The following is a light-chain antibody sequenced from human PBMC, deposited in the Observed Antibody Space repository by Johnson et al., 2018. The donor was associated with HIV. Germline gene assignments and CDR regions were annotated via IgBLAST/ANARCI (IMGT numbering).Light chain of an antibody. CDR3: GTWDSSLSGV. CDR1: SSNIGNNY. J-gene: IGLJ1*01. CDR2: ENN. Sequence: QSVLTQPPSVSAAPGQKVTISCSGSSSNIGNNYVSWYQQLPGTAPKLLIYENNKRPSGIPDRFSGSTSGTSASLGTTALQTGDEADYYCGTWDSSLSGVFGTGTKVTVL. V-gene: IGLV1-51*02.